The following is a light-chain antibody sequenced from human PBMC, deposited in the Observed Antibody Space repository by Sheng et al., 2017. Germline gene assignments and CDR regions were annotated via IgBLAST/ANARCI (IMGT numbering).Light chain of an antibody. J-gene: IGKJ2*01. V-gene: IGKV1-5*03. CDR2: KAS. CDR1: QSISNW. Sequence: DIQMTQSPSFVSASVGDRVTITCRASQSISNWLAWYQQKPGKAPKLLIYKASTLESGVPSRFSGSGSGTEFTLTISSLQPEDFATYYCQQSYSTPPTFGQGTKLEIK. CDR3: QQSYSTPPT.